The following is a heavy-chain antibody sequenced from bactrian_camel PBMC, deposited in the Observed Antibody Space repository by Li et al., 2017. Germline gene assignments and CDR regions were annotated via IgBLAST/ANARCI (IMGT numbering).Heavy chain of an antibody. CDR1: TTTRSPYC. CDR3: AADPQWAASLSRSLSTRDFGY. Sequence: HVQLVESGGGTVQARGSLTLSCAASTTTRSPYCMAWFRQAPGKGREVVAQIDSVGATTYIDSVRGRFTISGDIAKNTLYLEMTNLEPEDTAMYYCAADPQWAASLSRSLSTRDFGYWGQGTQVTVS. D-gene: IGHD1*01. CDR2: IDSVGAT. J-gene: IGHJ6*01. V-gene: IGHV3S53*01.